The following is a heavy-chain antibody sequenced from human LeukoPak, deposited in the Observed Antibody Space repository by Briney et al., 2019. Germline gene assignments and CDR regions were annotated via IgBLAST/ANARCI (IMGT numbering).Heavy chain of an antibody. CDR2: VKSKNDGGTT. CDR1: GFTFSHTW. D-gene: IGHD1-1*01. Sequence: GGSLRLSCAASGFTFSHTWISWVRQAPGKGLEWVGRVKSKNDGGTTDYAAPVKGRFFISRDDSRGTLSLEMNSLKIEDTAVYFCVGRPWNFDYWGQGTLVTVSS. V-gene: IGHV3-15*01. J-gene: IGHJ4*02. CDR3: VGRPWNFDY.